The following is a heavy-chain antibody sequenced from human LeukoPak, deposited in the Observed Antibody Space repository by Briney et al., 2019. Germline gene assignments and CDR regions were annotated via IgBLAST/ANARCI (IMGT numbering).Heavy chain of an antibody. CDR3: ARGLILGY. Sequence: KPSETLSLTCTVSGGSISSYYWSWIRQPPGRGLEWIGYIYYSGSTNYNPSLKSRVTISVDTSKNQFSLKLSSVTAADTAVYYCARGLILGYWGQGTLVTVS. J-gene: IGHJ4*02. CDR1: GGSISSYY. V-gene: IGHV4-59*01. CDR2: IYYSGST. D-gene: IGHD3/OR15-3a*01.